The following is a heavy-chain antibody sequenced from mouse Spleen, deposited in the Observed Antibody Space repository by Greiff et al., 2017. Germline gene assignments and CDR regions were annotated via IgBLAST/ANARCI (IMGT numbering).Heavy chain of an antibody. J-gene: IGHJ3*01. D-gene: IGHD2-13*01. Sequence: QVQLQQSGAELVRPGASVTLSCKASGYTFTDYEMHWVKQTPVHGLEWIGAIDPETGGTAYNQKFKGKAILTADKSSSTAYMELRSLTSEDSAVYYCTRSGYGDYVAYWGQGTLVTVSA. CDR1: GYTFTDYE. V-gene: IGHV1-15*01. CDR2: IDPETGGT. CDR3: TRSGYGDYVAY.